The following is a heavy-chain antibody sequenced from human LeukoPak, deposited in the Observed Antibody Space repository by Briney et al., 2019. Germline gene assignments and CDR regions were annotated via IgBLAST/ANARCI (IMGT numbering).Heavy chain of an antibody. CDR2: INHSGST. CDR3: ARGQRVLYYYGSGSYPLDY. J-gene: IGHJ4*02. D-gene: IGHD3-10*01. Sequence: SETLSLTCAVYGGSFSGYFWSWIRQPPGKGLEWIGEINHSGSTNYKPSLKSRVSISVDTSKNQFSLKLSFVTAADTAVYYCARGQRVLYYYGSGSYPLDYWGQGTLVTVSS. CDR1: GGSFSGYF. V-gene: IGHV4-34*01.